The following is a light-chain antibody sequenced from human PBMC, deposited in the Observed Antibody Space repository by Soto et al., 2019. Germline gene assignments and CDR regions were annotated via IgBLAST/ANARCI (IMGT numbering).Light chain of an antibody. Sequence: QSALTQPASVSGSPGQSITISCTGTSSDVGGYNYVSWYQQHPGKAPKLMIYDVSNRPSGVSNRFSGSKSGNTASLTISGLQAEDQADYYCSSYTSSSTVVFGEGTKLPVL. CDR2: DVS. J-gene: IGLJ2*01. CDR1: SSDVGGYNY. V-gene: IGLV2-14*01. CDR3: SSYTSSSTVV.